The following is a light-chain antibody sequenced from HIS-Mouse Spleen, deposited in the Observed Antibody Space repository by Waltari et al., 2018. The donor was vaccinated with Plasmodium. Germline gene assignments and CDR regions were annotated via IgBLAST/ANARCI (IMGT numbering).Light chain of an antibody. J-gene: IGLJ2*01. CDR3: QAWDSSTVV. CDR1: KLGYKY. Sequence: SYELTQPPSVSVSPGQTASITCSGDKLGYKYACWYHQKPGQSPVLVIYQDSKRPSGIPERLSGSNSGNTATLTISGTQAMDEADYYCQAWDSSTVVFGGGTKLTVL. V-gene: IGLV3-1*01. CDR2: QDS.